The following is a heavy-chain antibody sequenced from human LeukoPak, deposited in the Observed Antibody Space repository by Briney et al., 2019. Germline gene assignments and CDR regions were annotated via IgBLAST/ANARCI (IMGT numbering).Heavy chain of an antibody. CDR2: IYSGGST. Sequence: GGSLRLSCPASGFTLSSNYMSWGRQAPGKGLEWVSVIYSGGSTYYADCVKGRFTISRDNSKNTLYLQMNSLRAEDTAVYYCARYDYDFWTGYFDYWGQGTLVTVSS. D-gene: IGHD3-3*01. V-gene: IGHV3-66*02. CDR3: ARYDYDFWTGYFDY. CDR1: GFTLSSNY. J-gene: IGHJ4*02.